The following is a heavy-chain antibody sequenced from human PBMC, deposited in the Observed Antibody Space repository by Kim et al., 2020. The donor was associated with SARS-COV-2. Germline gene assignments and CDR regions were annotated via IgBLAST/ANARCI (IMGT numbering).Heavy chain of an antibody. CDR2: ISYDGSNK. V-gene: IGHV3-30*18. Sequence: GGSLRLSCAASGFTFSSYGMHWVRQAPGKGLEWVAVISYDGSNKYYADSVKGRFTISRDNSKNTLYLQMNSLRAEDTAVYYCAKDPQYYDILTGYWNGMDVWGQGTTVTVSS. D-gene: IGHD3-9*01. CDR1: GFTFSSYG. J-gene: IGHJ6*02. CDR3: AKDPQYYDILTGYWNGMDV.